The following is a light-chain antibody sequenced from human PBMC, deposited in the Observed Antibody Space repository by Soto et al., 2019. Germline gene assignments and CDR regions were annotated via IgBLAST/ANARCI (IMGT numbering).Light chain of an antibody. Sequence: DIVMTQSPLSLPVTPGEPASISCRSSQSLLHSNGYNYLDWYLQKQGQSPQLLIYLGSNRASGVPDRFRGSGSGTDFTLKISRVETEDVGVYYCMQALQTPLFGGGTKVEIK. CDR1: QSLLHSNGYNY. CDR2: LGS. CDR3: MQALQTPL. J-gene: IGKJ4*01. V-gene: IGKV2-28*01.